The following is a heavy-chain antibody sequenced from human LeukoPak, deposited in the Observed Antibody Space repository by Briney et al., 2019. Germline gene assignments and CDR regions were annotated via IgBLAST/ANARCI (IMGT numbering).Heavy chain of an antibody. CDR1: GGSFSSYY. CDR3: GRHSSYYYYMDV. V-gene: IGHV4-59*01. J-gene: IGHJ6*03. D-gene: IGHD6-6*01. CDR2: IYYSGST. Sequence: SETLSLTCAVYGGSFSSYYWSWVRQPPGKGLEWIGYIYYSGSTNYNPSLKSRVTISVDTSRNQFSLKLSSVTAADTAVYYCGRHSSYYYYMDVWGKGTTVTVSS.